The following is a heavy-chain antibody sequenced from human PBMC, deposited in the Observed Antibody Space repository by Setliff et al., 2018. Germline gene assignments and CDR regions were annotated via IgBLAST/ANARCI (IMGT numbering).Heavy chain of an antibody. V-gene: IGHV4-59*12. CDR1: GGSISTYY. Sequence: PSETLSLTCTVSGGSISTYYWSWIRQPPGKGLEWIGYIYYSGITYYNPSLKSRVTISIDTSKNQFSLELRAVTAADTALYYCARENGYCSGGACYFMFDYWGQGTLVTVSS. J-gene: IGHJ4*02. D-gene: IGHD2-15*01. CDR2: IYYSGIT. CDR3: ARENGYCSGGACYFMFDY.